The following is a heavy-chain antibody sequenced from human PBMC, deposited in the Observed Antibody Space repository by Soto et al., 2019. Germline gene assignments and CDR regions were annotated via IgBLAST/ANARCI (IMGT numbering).Heavy chain of an antibody. V-gene: IGHV3-23*01. CDR2: ISSSGGST. J-gene: IGHJ4*02. CDR1: GFRLIDYG. CDR3: AKNRGTYYRILEH. Sequence: GGSLRLSCAASGFRLIDYGMTWVRQAPGKGLEWVSSISSSGGSTYYADSVKGRVTISRDSSKNTLYLQVNSLSPEDTAVYYCAKNRGTYYRILEHWGQGALVTV. D-gene: IGHD1-26*01.